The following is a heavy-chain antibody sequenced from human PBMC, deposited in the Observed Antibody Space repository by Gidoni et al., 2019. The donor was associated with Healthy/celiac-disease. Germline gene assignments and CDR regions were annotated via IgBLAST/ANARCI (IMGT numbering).Heavy chain of an antibody. CDR2: INAGNGNT. CDR3: AFSGGATFPYYYYYGMDV. J-gene: IGHJ6*02. Sequence: QVQLVQSGAEVKKPGASVKVSCKASGYTLTSYAMHWVRQAPGQRLEWMGWINAGNGNTKYSQKFQGRVTITRDTSASTAYMELSSLRSEDTAVYYCAFSGGATFPYYYYYGMDVWGQGTTVTVSS. D-gene: IGHD3-16*01. CDR1: GYTLTSYA. V-gene: IGHV1-3*01.